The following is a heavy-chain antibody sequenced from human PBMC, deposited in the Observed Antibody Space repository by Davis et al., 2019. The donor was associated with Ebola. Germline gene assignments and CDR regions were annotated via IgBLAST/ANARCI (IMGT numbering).Heavy chain of an antibody. Sequence: PGGSLRLSCKGSGYSFTNYWIAWVRQMPGKGLEWMGRIDPSDSYTNYSPSFQGHVTISADKSISTAYLQWSSLKASDTAMYYCARGGYYDSSGYYYRFDYWGQGTLVTVSS. CDR1: GYSFTNYW. CDR2: IDPSDSYT. CDR3: ARGGYYDSSGYYYRFDY. V-gene: IGHV5-10-1*01. D-gene: IGHD3-22*01. J-gene: IGHJ4*02.